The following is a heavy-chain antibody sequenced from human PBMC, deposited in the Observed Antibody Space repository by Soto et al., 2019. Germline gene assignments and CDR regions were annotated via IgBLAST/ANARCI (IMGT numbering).Heavy chain of an antibody. V-gene: IGHV1-2*04. CDR1: GYTFTGYY. D-gene: IGHD3-22*01. CDR2: INPNSGGT. CDR3: ARGYYDSHADAFDI. Sequence: GASVKVSCKASGYTFTGYYMHWVRQAPGQGLEWMGWINPNSGGTNYAQKFQGWVTMTRDTSISTAYMELSRLRSDDTAVYYCARGYYDSHADAFDIWGQGTMVTVSS. J-gene: IGHJ3*02.